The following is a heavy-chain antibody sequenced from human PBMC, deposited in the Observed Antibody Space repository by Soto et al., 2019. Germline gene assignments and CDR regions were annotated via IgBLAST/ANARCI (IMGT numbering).Heavy chain of an antibody. CDR2: ISGSDGST. J-gene: IGHJ4*02. Sequence: GGSLRLSCADSGFTFSSYAMSWVRQAPGKGLEWATAISGSDGSTYNEDYVKGRFTISRDNSKNTLYLQMNSLRAEDTVVYYCAKVLSGWYQYYFDYWGQGTLVTVSS. V-gene: IGHV3-23*01. CDR1: GFTFSSYA. CDR3: AKVLSGWYQYYFDY. D-gene: IGHD6-19*01.